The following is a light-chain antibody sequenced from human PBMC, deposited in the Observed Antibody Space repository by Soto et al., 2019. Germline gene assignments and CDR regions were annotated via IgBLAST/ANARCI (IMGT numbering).Light chain of an antibody. Sequence: DIQMTQSPSTLSASVGDRVTITCRASQSISSWLAWYQQKPGKAPKLLIYDASSLESGVPSRFSGSGSGTEFTLTISSLQPDDFATYYCQQNDFSPWTFGQGTKVDIK. J-gene: IGKJ1*01. CDR1: QSISSW. V-gene: IGKV1-5*01. CDR2: DAS. CDR3: QQNDFSPWT.